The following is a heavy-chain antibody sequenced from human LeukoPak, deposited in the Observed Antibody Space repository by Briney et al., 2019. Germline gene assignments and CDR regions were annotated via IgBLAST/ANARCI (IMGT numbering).Heavy chain of an antibody. V-gene: IGHV1-69*06. CDR1: GGTFSSYA. D-gene: IGHD2-15*01. CDR3: ATFLVARRGFDY. CDR2: IIPIFGTA. J-gene: IGHJ4*02. Sequence: ASVKVSCKASGGTFSSYAISWVRQAPGQGLEWMGGIIPIFGTANYAQKFQGRGTITADKSTSTAYMELSSLRSEDTAVYYCATFLVARRGFDYWGQGTLVTVSS.